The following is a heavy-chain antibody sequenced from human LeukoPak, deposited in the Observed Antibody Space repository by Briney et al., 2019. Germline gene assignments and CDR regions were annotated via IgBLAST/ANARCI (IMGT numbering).Heavy chain of an antibody. V-gene: IGHV3-33*01. CDR3: ARDAQRGFDYSNSLKY. Sequence: GGSLRLSCAASGFIFSHHGMHWVRQAPGKGLEWVAVIWSDGTNRFYADSVKGRFTISRDNSQNTVFLQMNSLRVKDTAIYYCARDAQRGFDYSNSLKYWGHGTLVTVSS. J-gene: IGHJ4*01. CDR1: GFIFSHHG. CDR2: IWSDGTNR. D-gene: IGHD4-11*01.